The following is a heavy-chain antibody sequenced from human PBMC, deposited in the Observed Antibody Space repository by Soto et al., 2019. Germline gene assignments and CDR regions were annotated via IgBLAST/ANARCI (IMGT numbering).Heavy chain of an antibody. CDR2: INPSSGRT. D-gene: IGHD6-13*01. V-gene: IGHV1-46*01. Sequence: ASVKVSCKASGYTFTSYSMHWVRQAPGQGLEWMGIINPSSGRTSYAQNFQGRVTMTSDTSTSIVYMEMSSLKSEDTAVYYCARGLSGRQMVRRYYYYGMDVWGQGTTVTVSS. CDR1: GYTFTSYS. CDR3: ARGLSGRQMVRRYYYYGMDV. J-gene: IGHJ6*02.